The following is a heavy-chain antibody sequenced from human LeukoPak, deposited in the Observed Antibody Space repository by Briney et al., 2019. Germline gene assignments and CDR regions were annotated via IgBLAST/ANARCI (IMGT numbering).Heavy chain of an antibody. CDR3: ARPRQGDSESFVDFQY. D-gene: IGHD1-26*01. V-gene: IGHV3-23*01. Sequence: PGGSLRLSCAASGFTFSSYAMSWVRQAPGKGLEWVSAISGSGGSTYYADSVKGRFTVSRDTSENKVYLQMSSLRVEDSALYYCARPRQGDSESFVDFQYWGQGTLVTVSS. CDR2: ISGSGGST. J-gene: IGHJ4*02. CDR1: GFTFSSYA.